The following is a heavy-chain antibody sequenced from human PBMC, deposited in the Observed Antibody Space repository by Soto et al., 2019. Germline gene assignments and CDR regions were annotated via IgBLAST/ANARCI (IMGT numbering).Heavy chain of an antibody. CDR2: ISHDGSNT. J-gene: IGHJ4*02. CDR3: ARDPCSNGVCYSFEY. D-gene: IGHD2-8*01. Sequence: QLQLVESGGGVVQPGRSIRLSCAASGFAFSRSSMHWVRQAPGKGLEWVAFISHDGSNTDYAGSVRGRFSISRDNSENTLYLQMNSLRVEDAAVYYCARDPCSNGVCYSFEYWGQGTLVTVSS. CDR1: GFAFSRSS. V-gene: IGHV3-30*04.